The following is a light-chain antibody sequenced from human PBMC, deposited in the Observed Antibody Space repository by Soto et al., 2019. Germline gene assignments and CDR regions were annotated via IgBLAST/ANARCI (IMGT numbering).Light chain of an antibody. CDR1: SSNIGAGHD. Sequence: QSVLTQPPSVSAAPGQRVTISCTGSSSNIGAGHDVHWCQQLPGTAPKVLIYGNTNRPSGVPHRFSGSKSGTSASLTITGLQAEDEADFYCQSYDTSLSAWVFGGGTKLTVL. V-gene: IGLV1-40*01. J-gene: IGLJ3*02. CDR3: QSYDTSLSAWV. CDR2: GNT.